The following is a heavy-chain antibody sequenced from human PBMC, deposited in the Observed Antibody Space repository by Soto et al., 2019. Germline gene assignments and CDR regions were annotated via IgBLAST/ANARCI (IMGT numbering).Heavy chain of an antibody. CDR3: ARAFGMAWALRGLFQH. CDR2: INPSGGST. D-gene: IGHD1-26*01. Sequence: ASVKVSCKASGYTFTNYFMHWVRQAPGQGLEWMGTINPSGGSTGYAQKFQDRVTMTRDTSTSTVYMELSRLRSEETAVYYCARAFGMAWALRGLFQHWGQGTLVTVSS. CDR1: GYTFTNYF. J-gene: IGHJ1*01. V-gene: IGHV1-46*01.